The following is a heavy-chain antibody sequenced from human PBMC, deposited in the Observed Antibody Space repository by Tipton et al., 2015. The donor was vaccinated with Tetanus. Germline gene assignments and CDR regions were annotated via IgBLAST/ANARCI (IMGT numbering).Heavy chain of an antibody. CDR3: ARDQLDY. CDR1: GYSFTGYD. CDR2: MTPKNGDT. Sequence: QLVQSGAEVKKPGASVKVSCKASGYSFTGYDINWVRQATGQGLEWMGWMTPKNGDTGYAQNFQGRLTMTRNTSISTAYMELSSLRSDDTALYYCARDQLDYWGQGTLVTVSS. J-gene: IGHJ4*02. V-gene: IGHV1-8*02.